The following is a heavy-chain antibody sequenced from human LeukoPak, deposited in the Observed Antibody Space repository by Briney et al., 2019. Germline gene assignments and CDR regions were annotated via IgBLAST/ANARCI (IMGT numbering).Heavy chain of an antibody. CDR3: ARDRDTAMGL. CDR1: GFTFSNYA. J-gene: IGHJ4*02. CDR2: ISYDGNDK. D-gene: IGHD5-18*01. V-gene: IGHV3-30-3*01. Sequence: GGSLRLSCAASGFTFSNYAMHWVRQAPGKGLEWVAIISYDGNDKYYTDSVKGRFTISRNKSKNTLYLQMNSLRAEDTAVYYCARDRDTAMGLWGQGTLVTVSS.